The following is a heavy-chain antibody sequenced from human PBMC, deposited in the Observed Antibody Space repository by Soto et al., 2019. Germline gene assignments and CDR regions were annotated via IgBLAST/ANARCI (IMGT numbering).Heavy chain of an antibody. D-gene: IGHD6-13*01. V-gene: IGHV3-66*01. CDR3: ARVFTSSWFRGMDV. CDR2: IYSGGST. Sequence: EVQLVESGGGLVQPGGSLRLSCAASGFTVSSNYMSWVRQAPGKGLEWDSIIYSGGSTFYADSVKGRFTISRDNSKNTLNLQMNSLRAEDTAVYYCARVFTSSWFRGMDVWGKGTTVTVSS. CDR1: GFTVSSNY. J-gene: IGHJ6*04.